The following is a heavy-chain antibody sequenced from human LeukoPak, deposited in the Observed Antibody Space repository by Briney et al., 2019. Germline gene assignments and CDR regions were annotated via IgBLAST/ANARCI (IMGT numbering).Heavy chain of an antibody. CDR1: GFTFDDYA. J-gene: IGHJ3*02. Sequence: GRSLRLSCAASGFTFDDYAMHWVRQAPGKGLEWVSGISWNSGSIGYADSVKGRFTISRDNAKNSLYLQMNSLRAEDMALYYCAKGSANCGGDCYSGDAFDIWGQGTWSPSLQ. CDR3: AKGSANCGGDCYSGDAFDI. CDR2: ISWNSGSI. D-gene: IGHD2-21*02. V-gene: IGHV3-9*03.